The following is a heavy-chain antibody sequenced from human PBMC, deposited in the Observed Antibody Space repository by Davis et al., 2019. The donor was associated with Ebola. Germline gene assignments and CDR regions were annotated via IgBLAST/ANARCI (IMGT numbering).Heavy chain of an antibody. CDR1: GFTFSSYW. CDR2: INSDGSST. D-gene: IGHD2-2*01. CDR3: ARVGYCSSTSCFYYYYYGMDV. Sequence: HTGGSLRLSCAASGFTFSSYWMHWVRQAPGKGLVWVSRINSDGSSTRYADSVKGRFTISRDNAKNTLYLQMNSLRAEDTAVYYCARVGYCSSTSCFYYYYYGMDVWGQGTTVTVSS. V-gene: IGHV3-74*01. J-gene: IGHJ6*02.